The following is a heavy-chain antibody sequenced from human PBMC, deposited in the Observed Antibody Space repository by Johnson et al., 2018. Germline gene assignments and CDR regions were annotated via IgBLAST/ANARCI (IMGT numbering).Heavy chain of an antibody. CDR3: ARDSPGGGWPLDAFDS. CDR1: GFTFSDYY. CDR2: ISSSGSPI. D-gene: IGHD6-19*01. J-gene: IGHJ3*02. Sequence: QVQLVQSGGGLVQPGGSLRLSCAASGFTFSDYYMSWIRQAPGKGLEWVSSISSSGSPISYADSVKGRFPISRDNAKTSLYLQMNSLRAEATAVYYCARDSPGGGWPLDAFDSWGQGTMVTVSS. V-gene: IGHV3-11*04.